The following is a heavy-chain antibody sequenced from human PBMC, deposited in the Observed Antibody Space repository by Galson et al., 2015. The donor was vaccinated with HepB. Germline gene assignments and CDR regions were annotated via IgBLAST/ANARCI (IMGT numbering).Heavy chain of an antibody. J-gene: IGHJ3*01. CDR1: GFTFSAYS. CDR2: ISSTSSYI. CDR3: ARGRSGRYDALDL. Sequence: SLRLSCAASGFTFSAYSMNWVRQAPGKGLEWVSQISSTSSYIYYADSVKGRFTISRDNAKNSLYLQLSSLRVEDTAVYYCARGRSGRYDALDLWGQGTKVTVSS. V-gene: IGHV3-21*05. D-gene: IGHD1-26*01.